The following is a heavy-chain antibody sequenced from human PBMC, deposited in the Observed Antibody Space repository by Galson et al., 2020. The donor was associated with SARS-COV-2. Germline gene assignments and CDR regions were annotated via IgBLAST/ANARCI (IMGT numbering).Heavy chain of an antibody. Sequence: GESLKISCAASGFTFSSYAMHWVRQAPGKGLEWVAVISYDGSNKYYADSVKGRFTISRDNSKNTLYLQMNSLRAEDTAVYYCASRLEGYGFTFDYWGQGTLVTVSS. D-gene: IGHD5-18*01. J-gene: IGHJ4*02. CDR3: ASRLEGYGFTFDY. V-gene: IGHV3-30*04. CDR2: ISYDGSNK. CDR1: GFTFSSYA.